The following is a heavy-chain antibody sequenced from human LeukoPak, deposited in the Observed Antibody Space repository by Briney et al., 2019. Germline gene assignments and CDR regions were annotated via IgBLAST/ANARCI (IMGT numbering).Heavy chain of an antibody. CDR1: GGSISRYY. Sequence: PSETLSLTCTVSGGSISRYYWSWIRQPPGKGLEWLGEMNHSGSTNLNPSLKGRVTISEDKSKNQFSLKHNPVTAPGTAVYYCARRRNDYVWGSYRYRRNENSGLDYWGQGTLVTVSS. CDR2: MNHSGST. J-gene: IGHJ4*02. CDR3: ARRRNDYVWGSYRYRRNENSGLDY. V-gene: IGHV4-34*01. D-gene: IGHD3-16*02.